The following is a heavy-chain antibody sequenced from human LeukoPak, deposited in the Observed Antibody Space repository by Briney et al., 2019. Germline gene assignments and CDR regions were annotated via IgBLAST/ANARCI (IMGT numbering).Heavy chain of an antibody. J-gene: IGHJ5*02. CDR3: ARLGALRTGYYYDSSGYYSRWFDP. CDR1: GGSISSGGYS. V-gene: IGHV4-31*03. Sequence: SETLSLTCTVSGGSISSGGYSWSWIRQHPGKGLEWIGYIYYSGSTYYNPSLKSRVTISVDTSKNQFSLKLSSVTAADTAVYYCARLGALRTGYYYDSSGYYSRWFDPWGQGTLVTVSS. D-gene: IGHD3-22*01. CDR2: IYYSGST.